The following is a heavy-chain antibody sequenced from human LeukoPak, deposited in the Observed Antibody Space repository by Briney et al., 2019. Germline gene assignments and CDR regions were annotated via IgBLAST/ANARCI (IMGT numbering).Heavy chain of an antibody. Sequence: PSETLSLTCTVSGGSISSSSYYWGWIRQPPGKGLEWIGSIYYSGSTYYNPSLKSRVTISVDTSKNQFSLKLSSVTAADTAVYYCARHLEYSSSWIDYWGQGTLVTVSS. D-gene: IGHD6-13*01. CDR3: ARHLEYSSSWIDY. V-gene: IGHV4-39*01. J-gene: IGHJ4*02. CDR2: IYYSGST. CDR1: GGSISSSSYY.